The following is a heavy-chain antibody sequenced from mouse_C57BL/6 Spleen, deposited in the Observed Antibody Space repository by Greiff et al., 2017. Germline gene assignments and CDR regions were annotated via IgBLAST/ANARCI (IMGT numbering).Heavy chain of an antibody. D-gene: IGHD1-1*01. J-gene: IGHJ2*01. V-gene: IGHV1-42*01. Sequence: VHVKQSGPELVKPGASVKISCKASGYSFTGYYMNWVKQSPEKSLEWIGEINPSTGGTTYNQKFKAKATLTVDKSSSTAYMQLKSLTSEDSAVYYCANYGSSSYFDYWGQGTTLTVSS. CDR2: INPSTGGT. CDR1: GYSFTGYY. CDR3: ANYGSSSYFDY.